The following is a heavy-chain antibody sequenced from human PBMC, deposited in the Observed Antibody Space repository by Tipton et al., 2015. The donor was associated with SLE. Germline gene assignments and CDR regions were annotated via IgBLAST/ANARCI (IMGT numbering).Heavy chain of an antibody. CDR3: ARLKKQQLAPIDY. Sequence: TLSLTCAVYGGSFSGYYWSWIRQPPGKGLEWIGYIYYSGSTNYNPSLKSRVTISVDTSKNQFSLKLSSVTAADTAVYYCARLKKQQLAPIDYWGQGTLVTVSS. CDR1: GGSFSGYY. V-gene: IGHV4-59*01. J-gene: IGHJ4*02. D-gene: IGHD6-13*01. CDR2: IYYSGST.